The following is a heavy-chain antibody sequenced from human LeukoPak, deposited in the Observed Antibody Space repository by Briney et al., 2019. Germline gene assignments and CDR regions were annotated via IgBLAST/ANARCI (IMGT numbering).Heavy chain of an antibody. D-gene: IGHD2-2*01. CDR2: IYYSGST. CDR1: GGSISSSSYY. CDR3: ARLTICTSCYQYYFDY. J-gene: IGHJ4*02. V-gene: IGHV4-39*01. Sequence: SETLSLTCTVSGGSISSSSYYWGWIRQPPGKGLEWMGSIYYSGSTYYNPSLKSRVTISVDTSKNQFSLKLSSVTAADTAVYYCARLTICTSCYQYYFDYWGQGTLVTVSS.